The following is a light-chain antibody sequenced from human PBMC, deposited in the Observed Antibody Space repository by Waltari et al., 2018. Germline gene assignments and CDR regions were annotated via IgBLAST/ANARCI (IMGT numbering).Light chain of an antibody. V-gene: IGKV1-17*03. Sequence: DIQMTQSPSAMSASVGDRVTITCRASHDISDSVAWFQQKEAKAPRRLLYSTSTLQTGVPSRFSGSRSGTEFTLTISGLQPEDFATYYCLQHNFYPWTFGQGTKVQLK. CDR1: HDISDS. J-gene: IGKJ1*01. CDR2: STS. CDR3: LQHNFYPWT.